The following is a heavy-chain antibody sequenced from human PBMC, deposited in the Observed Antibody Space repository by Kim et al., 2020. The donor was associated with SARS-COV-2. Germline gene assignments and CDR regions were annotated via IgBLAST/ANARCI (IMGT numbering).Heavy chain of an antibody. Sequence: RLQGRVTMTTDTSTSTAYMELRSLRADDTAVYYCARGAGYYGSGSYPLDYWGQGTLVTVSS. D-gene: IGHD3-10*01. J-gene: IGHJ4*02. V-gene: IGHV1-18*01. CDR3: ARGAGYYGSGSYPLDY.